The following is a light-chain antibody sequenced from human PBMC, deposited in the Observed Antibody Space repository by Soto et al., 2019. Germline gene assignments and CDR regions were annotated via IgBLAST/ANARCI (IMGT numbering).Light chain of an antibody. Sequence: QSALTQPPTASVSPGQSVAISCTGTTSDIGGYNYVSWYQQHPGKAPKLMIYEVNKRPSGVPDRFSGSKSGNTASLTVSGLQAEDEADYYCSSHGGNSPYVFGTGTQGTVL. CDR2: EVN. V-gene: IGLV2-8*01. CDR3: SSHGGNSPYV. J-gene: IGLJ1*01. CDR1: TSDIGGYNY.